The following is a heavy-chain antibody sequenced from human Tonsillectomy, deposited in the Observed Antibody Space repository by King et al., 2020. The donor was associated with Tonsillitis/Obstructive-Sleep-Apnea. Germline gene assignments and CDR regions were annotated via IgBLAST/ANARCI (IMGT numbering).Heavy chain of an antibody. CDR2: MYYSGRI. J-gene: IGHJ5*02. V-gene: IGHV4-39*01. Sequence: QLQESGPGLVKPSETLSLTCTVSGGSISSSSYYWGWIRQSPGKGLEWIGSMYYSGRIYYNPSLKSRVTIFVDTFKNQFSLKLSSVTAADTAVYYCASLYQLLYDGWFDPWGQGTLVTVSS. CDR1: GGSISSSSYY. CDR3: ASLYQLLYDGWFDP. D-gene: IGHD2-2*02.